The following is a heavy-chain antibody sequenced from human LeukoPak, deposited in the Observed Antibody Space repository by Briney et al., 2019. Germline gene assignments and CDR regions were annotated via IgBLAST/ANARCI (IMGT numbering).Heavy chain of an antibody. D-gene: IGHD6-13*01. CDR2: IYYSGST. V-gene: IGHV4-30-4*08. Sequence: PSETLSLTCTVSGGSISSGDYHWSWIRQPPGKGLEWIGYIYYSGSTYYNPSLKSRVTISVDTSKNQFSLKLSSVTAADTAVYYCARDYSSSLRYYFDYWGQGTLVTVSS. J-gene: IGHJ4*02. CDR3: ARDYSSSLRYYFDY. CDR1: GGSISSGDYH.